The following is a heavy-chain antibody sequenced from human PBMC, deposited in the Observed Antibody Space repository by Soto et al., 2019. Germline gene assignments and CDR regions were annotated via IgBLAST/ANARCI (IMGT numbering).Heavy chain of an antibody. Sequence: GGSLRLSCAASGFTFSNFGMHWVRQAPGKGLEWVAVISYDGSNKYYADSVKGRFTISRDNSKNTLYLQMNSLRAEDTAVYYCAKDLLEWLFPYTDYYYGMDVWGQGTTVTVSS. CDR3: AKDLLEWLFPYTDYYYGMDV. D-gene: IGHD3-3*01. CDR1: GFTFSNFG. V-gene: IGHV3-30*18. CDR2: ISYDGSNK. J-gene: IGHJ6*02.